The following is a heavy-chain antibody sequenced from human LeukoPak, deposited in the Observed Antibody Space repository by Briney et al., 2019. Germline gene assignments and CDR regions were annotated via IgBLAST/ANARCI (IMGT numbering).Heavy chain of an antibody. CDR3: ARVPNPRYGRSSFVY. Sequence: KPWETLSLTCAVYGGSFSGYYWSWLRQPPGKGLEWSGEINHSGSTNYNPSLKSRVTISVDTSKNQFSLKLSSVSAADTAAYYCARVPNPRYGRSSFVYWGQGTLVTVSS. J-gene: IGHJ4*02. D-gene: IGHD6-13*01. V-gene: IGHV4-34*01. CDR2: INHSGST. CDR1: GGSFSGYY.